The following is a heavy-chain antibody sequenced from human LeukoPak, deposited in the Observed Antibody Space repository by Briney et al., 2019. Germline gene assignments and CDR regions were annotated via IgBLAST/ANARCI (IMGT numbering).Heavy chain of an antibody. J-gene: IGHJ3*02. CDR1: GFTFSSYA. D-gene: IGHD3-22*01. CDR3: ARGIYYYDSSGYPGRAFDI. V-gene: IGHV3-30-3*01. CDR2: ISYDGSNK. Sequence: GGPLRLSCAASGFTFSSYAMHWVRQAPGKGLEWVAVISYDGSNKYYADSVKGRFTISRDNSKNTLYLQMNSLRAEGTAVYYCARGIYYYDSSGYPGRAFDIWGQGTMVTVSS.